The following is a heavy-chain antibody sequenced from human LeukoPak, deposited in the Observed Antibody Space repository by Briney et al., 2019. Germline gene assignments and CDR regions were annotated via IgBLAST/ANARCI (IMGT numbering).Heavy chain of an antibody. D-gene: IGHD6-13*01. V-gene: IGHV3-23*01. Sequence: PGGSLRLSCAASGFTFSSYWMNWVRQAPGKGLEWVSAITDSSTSTYYADSVKGRFTISRHNSKNTLYLQMNSLRAEDTAVYYCAKGSSSSRPYYFDYWGQGTLVTVSS. CDR1: GFTFSSYW. CDR3: AKGSSSSRPYYFDY. CDR2: ITDSSTST. J-gene: IGHJ4*02.